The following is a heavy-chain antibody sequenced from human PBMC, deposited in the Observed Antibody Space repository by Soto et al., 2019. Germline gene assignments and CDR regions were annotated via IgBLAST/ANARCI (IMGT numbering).Heavy chain of an antibody. J-gene: IGHJ4*02. V-gene: IGHV1-69*08. D-gene: IGHD1-26*01. CDR1: GGTFSSYT. CDR3: ARDSDNFGELLGPDYYFDY. Sequence: QVQLVQSGAEVKKPGSSVKVSCKASGGTFSSYTISWVRQAPGQGLEWMGRIIPILGIANYAQKFQGRVTITADKSTSTAYMELSSLRSEDTAVYYCARDSDNFGELLGPDYYFDYWGQGTLVTVSS. CDR2: IIPILGIA.